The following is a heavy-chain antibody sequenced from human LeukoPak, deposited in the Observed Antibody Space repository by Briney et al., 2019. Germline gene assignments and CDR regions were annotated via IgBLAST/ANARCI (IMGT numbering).Heavy chain of an antibody. CDR3: AKSGIAAAADSPHYYMDV. D-gene: IGHD6-13*01. V-gene: IGHV3-23*01. J-gene: IGHJ6*03. CDR2: ISGSGGST. CDR1: GFTFSSYG. Sequence: PGGSLRLSCAASGFTFSSYGMSWVRQAPGKGLEWVSAISGSGGSTYYADSVKGRFTISRDNSKNTLYLQMNSLRAEDTAVYYCAKSGIAAAADSPHYYMDVWGKGTTVTISS.